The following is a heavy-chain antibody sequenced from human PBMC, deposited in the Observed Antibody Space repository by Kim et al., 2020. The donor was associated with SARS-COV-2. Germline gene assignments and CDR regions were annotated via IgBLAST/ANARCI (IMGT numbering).Heavy chain of an antibody. V-gene: IGHV3-15*01. CDR2: IKSKTDGGTT. J-gene: IGHJ5*02. CDR3: TTYFWGLGGGYNWFDP. CDR1: GFTFSNAW. D-gene: IGHD3-16*01. Sequence: GGSLRLSCAASGFTFSNAWMSWVRQAPGKGLEWVGRIKSKTDGGTTDYAAPVKGRFTISRDDSKNTLYLQMNSLKTEGTAVYYCTTYFWGLGGGYNWFDPWGQGTLVTVSS.